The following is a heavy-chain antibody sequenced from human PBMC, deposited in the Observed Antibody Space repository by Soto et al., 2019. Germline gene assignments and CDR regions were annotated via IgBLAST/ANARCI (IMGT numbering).Heavy chain of an antibody. Sequence: SETVSLTCTVSGGSISSGGYYWSWIRQHPGKGLEWIGYIYYSGSTYYNPSLKSRVTISVDTSKNQFSLKLSSVTAADTAVYYCARTVAARQNWFDPWGQGTLVTVSS. CDR1: GGSISSGGYY. CDR3: ARTVAARQNWFDP. CDR2: IYYSGST. V-gene: IGHV4-31*03. D-gene: IGHD6-6*01. J-gene: IGHJ5*02.